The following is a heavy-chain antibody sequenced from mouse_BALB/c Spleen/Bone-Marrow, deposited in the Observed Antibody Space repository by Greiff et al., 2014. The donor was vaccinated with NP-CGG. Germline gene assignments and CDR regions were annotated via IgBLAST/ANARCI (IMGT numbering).Heavy chain of an antibody. Sequence: EVQLQQSGGGLVQPGESLKLSCESNEYEFPSHDMSWVRKTPEKRLELVAAINSDGGSTYYPDTMERRFIISRDNSKETLYLQMSSLRSEDTAFYYCARHGDYYGSSLFAYWGQGTLVTVSA. CDR1: EYEFPSHD. CDR2: INSDGGST. CDR3: ARHGDYYGSSLFAY. J-gene: IGHJ3*01. D-gene: IGHD1-1*01. V-gene: IGHV5-2*01.